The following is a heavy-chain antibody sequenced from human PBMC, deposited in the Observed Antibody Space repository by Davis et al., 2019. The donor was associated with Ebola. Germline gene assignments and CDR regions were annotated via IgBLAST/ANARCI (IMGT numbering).Heavy chain of an antibody. D-gene: IGHD5-18*01. V-gene: IGHV3-30*01. Sequence: DSVKGRFTISRDNSKNTLYLQMISLRAEDTAVYYCARERDTRMEYYYGMDVWGKGTTVTVSS. CDR3: ARERDTRMEYYYGMDV. J-gene: IGHJ6*04.